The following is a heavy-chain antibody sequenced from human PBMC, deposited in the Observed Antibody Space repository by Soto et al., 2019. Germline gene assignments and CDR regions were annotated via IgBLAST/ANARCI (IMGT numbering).Heavy chain of an antibody. CDR2: IYWNDDK. Sequence: QITLKESGPTLVKPTQTLTLTCTFSGFSLSARGVGVGWIRQPPGKALEWLALIYWNDDKRYSPSLKSRLTVPGDTSKNQVVLTMTNMDPVDTATYYCTHSPWGAAPDYWGQGAPVTVSS. V-gene: IGHV2-5*01. CDR3: THSPWGAAPDY. J-gene: IGHJ4*02. CDR1: GFSLSARGVG. D-gene: IGHD3-16*01.